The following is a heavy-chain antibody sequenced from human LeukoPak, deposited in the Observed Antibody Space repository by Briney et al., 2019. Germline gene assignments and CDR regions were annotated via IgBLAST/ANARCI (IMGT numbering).Heavy chain of an antibody. CDR1: GYTFTSYA. Sequence: ASVKVSCKASGYTFTSYAMHWVRQAPGQRLEWMGWINAGNGNTKYSQKFQGRVTITRDTSASTAYMELSSLRSEDTAVYYCARVASSGPYFDYWGQGTLVTVSS. V-gene: IGHV1-3*01. D-gene: IGHD3-22*01. CDR2: INAGNGNT. J-gene: IGHJ4*02. CDR3: ARVASSGPYFDY.